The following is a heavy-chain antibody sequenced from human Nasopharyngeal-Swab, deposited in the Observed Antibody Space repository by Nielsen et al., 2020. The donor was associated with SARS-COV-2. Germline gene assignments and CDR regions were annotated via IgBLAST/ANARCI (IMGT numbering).Heavy chain of an antibody. CDR3: ARESYSWSWYGPDY. V-gene: IGHV3-74*03. CDR1: GFTFTDYW. D-gene: IGHD1-26*01. CDR2: IDNDWSST. J-gene: IGHJ4*02. Sequence: GGSLRLSCTFSGFTFTDYWMHWLRQSPGKGPVWLSRIDNDWSSTTYADSVRGRFTISRDNARNTLFLQLHSLRAEDTAVYYCARESYSWSWYGPDYWGQGTQVTVSS.